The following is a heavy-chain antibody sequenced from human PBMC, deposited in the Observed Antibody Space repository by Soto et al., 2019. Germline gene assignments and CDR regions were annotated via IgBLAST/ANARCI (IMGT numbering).Heavy chain of an antibody. CDR1: GYTFTSYG. D-gene: IGHD6-19*01. J-gene: IGHJ5*02. CDR2: ISAYNGNT. V-gene: IGHV1-18*01. Sequence: ASVKVSCKASGYTFTSYGISWVRQAPGQGLEWMGWISAYNGNTNYAQKLQGRVTMTTDTSTSTAYMELRSLRSDDTAVYYCARETLRIAVAGCNWFDPWGQGTLVTVSS. CDR3: ARETLRIAVAGCNWFDP.